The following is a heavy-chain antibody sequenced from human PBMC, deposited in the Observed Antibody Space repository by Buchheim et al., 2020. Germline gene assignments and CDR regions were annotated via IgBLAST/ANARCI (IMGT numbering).Heavy chain of an antibody. CDR2: IIPILGIA. D-gene: IGHD2-2*02. Sequence: QVQLVQSGAEVKKPGSSVKVSCKASGGTFSSYAISWVRQAPGQGLEWMGRIIPILGIANYAQKFQGRVTITADKSTSTAYMELSSLRSEDTAVYYCASDLLVYSSTSCYSDYYYYGMDVWGQGTT. CDR3: ASDLLVYSSTSCYSDYYYYGMDV. CDR1: GGTFSSYA. J-gene: IGHJ6*02. V-gene: IGHV1-69*04.